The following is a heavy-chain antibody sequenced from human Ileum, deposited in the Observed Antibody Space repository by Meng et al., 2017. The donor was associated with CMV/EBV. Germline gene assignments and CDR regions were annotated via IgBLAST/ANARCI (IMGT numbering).Heavy chain of an antibody. D-gene: IGHD5-12*01. CDR3: AREAFSGGYDDGFDP. V-gene: IGHV3-30*01. CDR2: ISYDGSHK. J-gene: IGHJ5*02. CDR1: GFIFSTYA. Sequence: GESLKISCAASGFIFSTYAMHWVRQAPGKGLEWVAVISYDGSHKYYADSVKGRFTISQDNSNNTLYLQMNSLRADDTAVYYCAREAFSGGYDDGFDPWGQGTLVTVSS.